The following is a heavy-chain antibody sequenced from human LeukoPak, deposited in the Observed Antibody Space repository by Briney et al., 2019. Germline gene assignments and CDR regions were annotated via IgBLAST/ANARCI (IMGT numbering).Heavy chain of an antibody. CDR2: ISYDGSNK. J-gene: IGHJ5*02. V-gene: IGHV3-30-3*01. Sequence: GGSLRLSCAASGFTFGVYAMHWVRQAPAKGLEWVAFISYDGSNKYYADSVKGRFTISRDNSKNTSYLEMNSLRDEDTAVYYCERDSSGWGGNNWFDPWGQGTLVAVSS. CDR3: ERDSSGWGGNNWFDP. CDR1: GFTFGVYA. D-gene: IGHD6-19*01.